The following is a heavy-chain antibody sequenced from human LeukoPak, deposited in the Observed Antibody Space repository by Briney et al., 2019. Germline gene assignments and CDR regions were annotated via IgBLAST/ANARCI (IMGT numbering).Heavy chain of an antibody. D-gene: IGHD2-2*01. CDR3: ARDPLAYCSSTSCSDY. J-gene: IGHJ4*02. Sequence: SETLSLTCTVSGGSISSGGYYWSWIRQHPGKGLEWTGYIYYSGSTYYNPSLKSRVTISVDTSKNQFSLKLSSVTAADTAVYYCARDPLAYCSSTSCSDYWGQGTLVTVSS. V-gene: IGHV4-31*03. CDR1: GGSISSGGYY. CDR2: IYYSGST.